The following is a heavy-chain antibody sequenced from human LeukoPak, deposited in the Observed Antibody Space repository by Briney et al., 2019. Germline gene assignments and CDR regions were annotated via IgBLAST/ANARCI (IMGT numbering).Heavy chain of an antibody. CDR1: GGSISSTDYY. D-gene: IGHD5-24*01. J-gene: IGHJ4*02. CDR3: ARVLPRWLQWFGETGVNLEPRKYYFDY. V-gene: IGHV4-39*07. CDR2: MYYSGST. Sequence: SETLSLTCTVSGGSISSTDYYWGWIRQPPGKGLEWIGSMYYSGSTNYNPSLKSRVTISVDTSKNQFSLKLSSVTAADTAVYYCARVLPRWLQWFGETGVNLEPRKYYFDYWGQGTLVTVSS.